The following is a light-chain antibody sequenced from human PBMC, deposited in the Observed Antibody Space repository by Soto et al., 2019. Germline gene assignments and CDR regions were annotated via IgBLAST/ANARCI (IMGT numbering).Light chain of an antibody. J-gene: IGKJ1*01. CDR1: QSVGSTC. CDR2: DTS. Sequence: IVLTQSPVTLSLSPGEGATLSCRASQSVGSTCLAWYQQKPGQAPRLLIYDTSSRATGIPARFSGSGSGTDFTLTISGLEPEDFAVYYCQQCGVSPWTFGQGTKVEI. CDR3: QQCGVSPWT. V-gene: IGKV3-20*01.